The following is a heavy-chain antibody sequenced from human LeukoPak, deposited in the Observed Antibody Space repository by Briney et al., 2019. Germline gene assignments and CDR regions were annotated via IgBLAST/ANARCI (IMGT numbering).Heavy chain of an antibody. J-gene: IGHJ4*02. CDR1: GGSISSDNW. CDR2: IYYIGST. Sequence: SGTLSLTCAVSGGSISSDNWWSWVRQPPGKGLEWIAYIYYIGSTDYNPSLKSRVTISVDTSKNQFSLKLSSVTAADTAVYYCARDDLYLGDDPEGGYYWGQGALVTVSS. CDR3: ARDDLYLGDDPEGGYY. D-gene: IGHD2-21*01. V-gene: IGHV4-4*02.